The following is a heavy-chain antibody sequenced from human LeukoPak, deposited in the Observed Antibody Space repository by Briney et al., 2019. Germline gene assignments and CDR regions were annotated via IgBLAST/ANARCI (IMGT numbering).Heavy chain of an antibody. CDR3: AKDLGIGYVWGSYRPDY. D-gene: IGHD3-16*02. J-gene: IGHJ4*02. V-gene: IGHV3-23*01. CDR1: GFTFSSYA. CDR2: ISGSGGST. Sequence: PGGSLRLSCAASGFTFSSYAMSWVRQAPGKGLEWVSAISGSGGSTYYADSVKGRFTISRDNSENTLYLQMNSLRAEDTAVYYCAKDLGIGYVWGSYRPDYWGQGTLVTVSS.